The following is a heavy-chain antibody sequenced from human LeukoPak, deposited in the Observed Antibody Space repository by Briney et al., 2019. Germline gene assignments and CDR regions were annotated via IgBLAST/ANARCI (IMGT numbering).Heavy chain of an antibody. CDR3: ARDGYDTSNEAFDI. CDR2: IYSGGST. J-gene: IGHJ3*02. V-gene: IGHV3-66*01. Sequence: GGSLRLSCAASGFTVSSNYMTWVRQAPGKGLEWVSVIYSGGSTNYADSVKGRFTISRDNSKNTLYLQMNSLRAEDTAVYYCARDGYDTSNEAFDIWGQGTMVTVSS. CDR1: GFTVSSNY. D-gene: IGHD3-22*01.